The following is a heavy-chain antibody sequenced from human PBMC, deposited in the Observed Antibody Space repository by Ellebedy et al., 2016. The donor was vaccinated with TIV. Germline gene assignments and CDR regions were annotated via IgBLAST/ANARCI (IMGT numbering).Heavy chain of an antibody. J-gene: IGHJ6*03. CDR1: GLTVSSNF. V-gene: IGHV3-53*01. Sequence: GESLKISXVASGLTVSSNFMNWVRQAPGKGLEWVSAIYSGGSTYYADSVKGRFSISRDNSKNTLYLQINTLRAEDTAVYYCARVGKRGYYYMDVWGKGTTVTVSS. CDR3: ARVGKRGYYYMDV. CDR2: IYSGGST. D-gene: IGHD3-10*01.